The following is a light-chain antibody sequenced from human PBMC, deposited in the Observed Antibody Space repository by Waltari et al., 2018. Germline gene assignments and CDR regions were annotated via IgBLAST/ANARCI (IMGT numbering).Light chain of an antibody. CDR1: QSIGGA. Sequence: EIVLTQSPGTLSLSPGERATLSCRASQSIGGALIWYQQKPGQAPRLLIYGASTRATGIPDRFSGSGSGTDFSLTSSRLEPEDFAVYYCQRNDRLPVTFGQGTKVEIK. J-gene: IGKJ1*01. CDR3: QRNDRLPVT. V-gene: IGKV3-20*01. CDR2: GAS.